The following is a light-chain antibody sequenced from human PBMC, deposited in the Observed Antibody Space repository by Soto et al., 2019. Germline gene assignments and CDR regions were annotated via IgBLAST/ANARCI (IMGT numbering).Light chain of an antibody. Sequence: EIVMTQSPATLSVSPGERATLPCRASQSVRSSLAWYQQQPGQAPRLLIFDASNRATGIPPRFSGSGSGTDFTLTINSLEPEDFVVYYCQQRSNWPGTFGQGTKVDIK. CDR3: QQRSNWPGT. CDR2: DAS. CDR1: QSVRSS. J-gene: IGKJ1*01. V-gene: IGKV3-11*01.